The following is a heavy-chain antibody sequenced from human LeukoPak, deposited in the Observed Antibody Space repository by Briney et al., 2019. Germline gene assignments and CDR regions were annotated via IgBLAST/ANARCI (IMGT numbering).Heavy chain of an antibody. CDR1: GFILENHA. V-gene: IGHV3-23*01. CDR3: ARDFNWNEPYSFDY. D-gene: IGHD1-1*01. CDR2: TSSNGEVK. Sequence: GGSLRLSCVASGFILENHAMSWIRQAPGKGLEWVSGTSSNGEVKYYADSVKGRFTVSRDNSNDTLYLQMDSLGVEDTAMYYCARDFNWNEPYSFDYWGPGTLVTVSS. J-gene: IGHJ4*02.